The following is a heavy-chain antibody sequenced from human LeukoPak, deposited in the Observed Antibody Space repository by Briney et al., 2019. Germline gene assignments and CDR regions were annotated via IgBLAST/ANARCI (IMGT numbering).Heavy chain of an antibody. CDR3: ARGDHLGADWYFDL. CDR1: GGSFSGYY. Sequence: SETLSLTCAVYGGSFSGYYWSWIRQPPGKGLEWIGEINHSGSTNYNPSLKSRVTISVDTSKNQFSLKLSSVTAADTAVYYCARGDHLGADWYFDLWGRGTLVTVSS. D-gene: IGHD4/OR15-4a*01. CDR2: INHSGST. J-gene: IGHJ2*01. V-gene: IGHV4-34*01.